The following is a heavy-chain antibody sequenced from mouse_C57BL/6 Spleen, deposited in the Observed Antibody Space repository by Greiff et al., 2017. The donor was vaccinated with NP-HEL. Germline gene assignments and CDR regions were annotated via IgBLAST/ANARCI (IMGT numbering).Heavy chain of an antibody. D-gene: IGHD2-12*01. CDR2: IDPSDSET. Sequence: QVQLQQPGAELVRPGSSVKLSCKASGYTFTSYWMHWVKQRPIQGLEWIGNIDPSDSETHYNQKFKDKATLTVDKSSSTAYMQLSSLTSEDSAVYYCERSNYSSAMDYWGQGTSVTVSS. CDR1: GYTFTSYW. V-gene: IGHV1-52*01. CDR3: ERSNYSSAMDY. J-gene: IGHJ4*01.